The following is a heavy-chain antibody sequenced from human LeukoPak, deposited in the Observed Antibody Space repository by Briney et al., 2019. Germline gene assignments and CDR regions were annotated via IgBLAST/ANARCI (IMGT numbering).Heavy chain of an antibody. J-gene: IGHJ6*03. CDR3: AKDGYSSSKIRRYYYYYYMDV. Sequence: GGSLRLSCAASGFTFYDYAMHWVRQAPGKGLEWVSGISWNSGSIVYADSVKGRFTISRDNAKNSLYLQMNSLRAEDTALYYCAKDGYSSSKIRRYYYYYYMDVWGKGTTVTVSS. D-gene: IGHD6-13*01. V-gene: IGHV3-9*01. CDR1: GFTFYDYA. CDR2: ISWNSGSI.